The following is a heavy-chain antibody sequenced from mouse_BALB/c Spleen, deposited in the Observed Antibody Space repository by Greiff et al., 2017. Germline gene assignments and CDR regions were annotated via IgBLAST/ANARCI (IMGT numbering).Heavy chain of an antibody. D-gene: IGHD2-1*01. CDR2: ISDGGSYT. CDR3: ARDGNGNQWSGAMDY. Sequence: VQLQQSGGGLVKPGGSLKLSCAASGFTFSDYYMYWVRQTPEKRLEWVATISDGGSYTYYPDSVKGRFTISRDNAKNNLYLQMSSLKSEDTAMYYCARDGNGNQWSGAMDYWGQGTSVTVSS. V-gene: IGHV5-4*02. CDR1: GFTFSDYY. J-gene: IGHJ4*01.